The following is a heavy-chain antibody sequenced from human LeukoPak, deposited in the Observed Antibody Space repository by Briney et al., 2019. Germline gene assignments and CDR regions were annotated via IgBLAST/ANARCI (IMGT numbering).Heavy chain of an antibody. D-gene: IGHD3-10*01. J-gene: IGHJ4*02. CDR3: ARRGYYGSGGTGHLDY. CDR1: GYTFTSYD. V-gene: IGHV1-8*01. CDR2: MNPNSGNT. Sequence: ASVKVSCKASGYTFTSYDINWVRQATGQGLEWMGWMNPNSGNTGYAQKFQGRVTMTRNTSISTAYMELSSLRAEDTALYYCARRGYYGSGGTGHLDYWGQGTLVTVSS.